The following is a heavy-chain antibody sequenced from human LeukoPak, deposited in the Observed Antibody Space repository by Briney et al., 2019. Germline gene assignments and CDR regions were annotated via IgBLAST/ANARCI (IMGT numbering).Heavy chain of an antibody. CDR2: IIPILGIA. CDR3: ARAHYYYDSSGYYSSAEYFQH. Sequence: SVKVSCKASGGTFSSYAISWVRQAPGQGLEWMGRIIPILGIANYAQKFQGRVTITADKSTSTAYMELSSLRSEDTAVYYCARAHYYYDSSGYYSSAEYFQHWGQGTLVTVSS. J-gene: IGHJ1*01. CDR1: GGTFSSYA. D-gene: IGHD3-22*01. V-gene: IGHV1-69*04.